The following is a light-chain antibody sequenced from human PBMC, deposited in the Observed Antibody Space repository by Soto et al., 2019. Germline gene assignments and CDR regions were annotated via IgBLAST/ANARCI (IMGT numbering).Light chain of an antibody. CDR1: SSNIGSNT. CDR2: SNN. Sequence: QSVLTQPPSASGTPGQRVTISCSGSSSNIGSNTVNWYQHLPGTAPKLLIYSNNQRPSGVPDRFPGSKSGTSASLAISGLQSEDEADYYCAAWDDSLNGPGVVFGGGTKLTVL. J-gene: IGLJ2*01. CDR3: AAWDDSLNGPGVV. V-gene: IGLV1-44*01.